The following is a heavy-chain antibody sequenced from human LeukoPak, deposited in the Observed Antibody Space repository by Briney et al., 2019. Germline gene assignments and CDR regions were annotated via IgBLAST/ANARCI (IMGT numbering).Heavy chain of an antibody. Sequence: SVKVSCKASGGTFSRYAISWVRQAPGQGLEWMGRIIPIFGTANYAQKFQGRVTITTDESTSTAYMELSSLRSEDTAVYYCARGALGDYYGSGSYLLDPWGQGTLVTVSS. V-gene: IGHV1-69*05. CDR3: ARGALGDYYGSGSYLLDP. CDR1: GGTFSRYA. CDR2: IIPIFGTA. D-gene: IGHD3-10*01. J-gene: IGHJ5*02.